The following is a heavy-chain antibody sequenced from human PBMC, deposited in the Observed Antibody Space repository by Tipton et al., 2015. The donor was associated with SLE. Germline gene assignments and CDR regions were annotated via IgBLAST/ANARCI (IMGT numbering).Heavy chain of an antibody. D-gene: IGHD3-9*01. CDR3: ARVDWGGFLDY. CDR1: GYTFTNYG. Sequence: QLVQSGAEVKKPGASVKVSCKASGYTFTNYGISWVRQAPGQGLEWMGWISDYNDNTNYAQKLLGRVTMTTDTSTTTAYMELRSLRSDDTAVYYCARVDWGGFLDYWGQGTLVTVSS. V-gene: IGHV1-18*01. J-gene: IGHJ4*02. CDR2: ISDYNDNT.